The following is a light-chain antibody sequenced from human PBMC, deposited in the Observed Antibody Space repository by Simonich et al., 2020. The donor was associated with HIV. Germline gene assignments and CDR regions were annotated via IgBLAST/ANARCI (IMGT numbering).Light chain of an antibody. CDR3: QQYYSTPLT. J-gene: IGKJ4*01. Sequence: DIQMTQSPSSVSASVGDRVTITCRESRGISTWLALYQQKPGKAPKLLIYAASSLQSGAPSRFSGSGSETDFSLTISSLQPEDFAVYYCQQYYSTPLTFGGGTKVEIK. V-gene: IGKV1-12*01. CDR2: AAS. CDR1: RGISTW.